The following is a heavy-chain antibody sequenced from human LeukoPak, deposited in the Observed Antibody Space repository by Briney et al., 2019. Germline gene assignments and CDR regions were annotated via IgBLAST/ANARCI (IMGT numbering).Heavy chain of an antibody. Sequence: ASVKVSCKASGYTLTSYDINWVRQATGQGLEWMGWMNPNSGNTGYAQKFQGRVTMTRNTSISTAYMELSSLRSEDTAVYYCARGIRIPIFGVGAEGYWGQGTLVTVSS. D-gene: IGHD3-3*01. CDR3: ARGIRIPIFGVGAEGY. V-gene: IGHV1-8*01. CDR1: GYTLTSYD. CDR2: MNPNSGNT. J-gene: IGHJ4*02.